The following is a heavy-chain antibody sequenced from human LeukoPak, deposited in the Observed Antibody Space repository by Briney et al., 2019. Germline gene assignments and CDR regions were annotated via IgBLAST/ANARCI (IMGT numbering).Heavy chain of an antibody. D-gene: IGHD1-26*01. CDR2: IHPNSGGT. CDR3: ARVGGNSGTYLANDY. CDR1: GFMFTGYY. Sequence: GASVKVSCKASGFMFTGYYMHWMRQAPGQGLEWMGYIHPNSGGTKYAQKFQGRVTLTMDTSISTAYMELSSLTSDDTAVYYCARVGGNSGTYLANDYWGQGTLVTVSS. V-gene: IGHV1-2*02. J-gene: IGHJ4*02.